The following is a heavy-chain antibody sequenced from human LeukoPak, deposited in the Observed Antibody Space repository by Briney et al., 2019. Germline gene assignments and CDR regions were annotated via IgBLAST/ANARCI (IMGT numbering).Heavy chain of an antibody. CDR2: ISPSGGGT. CDR1: GFNFRSYP. CDR3: AQDIGWLQFAY. J-gene: IGHJ4*02. V-gene: IGHV3-23*01. Sequence: PGGSLRLSCAASGFNFRSYPMSWVRQAPGKGLEWISGISPSGGGTYYADFVKGRFTISRDDSKNTLYLQMNSLRGDDTAVYYCAQDIGWLQFAYWGQGTLLTVSS. D-gene: IGHD5-24*01.